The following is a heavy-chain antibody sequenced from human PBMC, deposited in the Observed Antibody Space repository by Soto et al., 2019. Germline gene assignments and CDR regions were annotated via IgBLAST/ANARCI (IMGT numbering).Heavy chain of an antibody. CDR2: ISGSGSGT. J-gene: IGHJ4*02. CDR1: GFTFSNYA. Sequence: GGSLRLSCSVSGFTFSNYAMSWVRQAPGKGLEWVSTISGSGSGTFYADSVKGRFTISRDSSKNTLYVQMNSLRAEDTAVYYCAKSGDDVAHDYWGQGTLVTVSS. V-gene: IGHV3-23*01. CDR3: AKSGDDVAHDY. D-gene: IGHD3-10*01.